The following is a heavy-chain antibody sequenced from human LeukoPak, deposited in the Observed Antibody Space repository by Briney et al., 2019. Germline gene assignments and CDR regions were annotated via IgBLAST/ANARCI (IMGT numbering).Heavy chain of an antibody. J-gene: IGHJ4*02. Sequence: ASVKVSCKASGGTFSSYANSWVRQAPGQGLEWMGGIIPIFGTANYAQKFQGRVTITADKSTSTAYMELSSLRSEDTAVYYCARTRYATVTTPYFDYWGQGTLVTVSS. CDR2: IIPIFGTA. CDR1: GGTFSSYA. D-gene: IGHD4-17*01. V-gene: IGHV1-69*06. CDR3: ARTRYATVTTPYFDY.